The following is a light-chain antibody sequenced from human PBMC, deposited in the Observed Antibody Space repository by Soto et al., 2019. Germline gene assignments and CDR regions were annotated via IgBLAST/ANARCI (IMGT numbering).Light chain of an antibody. J-gene: IGKJ5*01. CDR1: HSVGGS. V-gene: IGKV3D-15*01. CDR2: DTS. Sequence: TQSAGTVSVSRGERAALSCRASHSVGGSSLAWYQQRPRHAPRLLIYDTSNRATGIPDRFSGSGSGTEFTLTISSLQSEDFAVYYCHQYNTWPPFTFGQGTRLEIK. CDR3: HQYNTWPPFT.